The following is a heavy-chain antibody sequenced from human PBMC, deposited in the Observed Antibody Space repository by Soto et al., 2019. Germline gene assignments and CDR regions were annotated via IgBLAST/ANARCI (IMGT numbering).Heavy chain of an antibody. J-gene: IGHJ6*02. CDR3: ARDLYVKETQQLGYYYGMDV. V-gene: IGHV6-1*01. D-gene: IGHD1-1*01. CDR2: TYYRSKWYN. CDR1: GDSVSSNSAA. Sequence: SQTLSLTCAISGDSVSSNSAAWNWIRQSPSRGLEWLGRTYYRSKWYNDYAVSVKSRITINPDTSKNQFSLQLNSVTPEDTAVYYCARDLYVKETQQLGYYYGMDVWGQGTTVTVSS.